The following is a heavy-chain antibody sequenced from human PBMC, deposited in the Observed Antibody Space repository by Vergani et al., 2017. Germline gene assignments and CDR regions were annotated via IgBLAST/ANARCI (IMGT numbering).Heavy chain of an antibody. CDR1: GFTFNHYA. CDR3: AKANPRNSGYDYLYDDHAMDV. J-gene: IGHJ6*02. CDR2: ISGSGGST. D-gene: IGHD5-12*01. Sequence: EVQLLESGGDLVQPGGSLRLSCAASGFTFNHYAMNWVRQAPGKGLEWVSGISGSGGSTSYAGSVKGRFTISRDSSKNTLYLQMNSLSAGDTAVYYCAKANPRNSGYDYLYDDHAMDVWGQGTTVTVSS. V-gene: IGHV3-23*01.